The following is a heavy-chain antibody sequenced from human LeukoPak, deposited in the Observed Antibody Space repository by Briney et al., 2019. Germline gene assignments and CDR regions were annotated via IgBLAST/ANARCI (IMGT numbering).Heavy chain of an antibody. Sequence: SETLSLTCTVSGGSISTYYWSWIRQPPAKGLEWIGYIYHRGSTKYNPSLKSRVTISVDTSQNQFSLKLSSVTAADTAVYYCARDGYSGSDALWGQGTLVTVSS. V-gene: IGHV4-59*01. CDR1: GGSISTYY. CDR3: ARDGYSGSDAL. D-gene: IGHD5-12*01. J-gene: IGHJ4*02. CDR2: IYHRGST.